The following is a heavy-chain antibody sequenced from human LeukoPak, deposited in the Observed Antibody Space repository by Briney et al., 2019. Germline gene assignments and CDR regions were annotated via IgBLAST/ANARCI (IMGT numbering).Heavy chain of an antibody. CDR1: GYTFTEYY. J-gene: IGHJ4*02. Sequence: GASVTVSCKASGYTFTEYYMHWVRQAPGQGLEWMGWINPNSGGANYAEKFQGRVTMTRDTSISTAHMELSRLRYDDTALYYCARGQSLNDYWGQGTLVTVSS. CDR3: ARGQSLNDY. V-gene: IGHV1-2*02. CDR2: INPNSGGA.